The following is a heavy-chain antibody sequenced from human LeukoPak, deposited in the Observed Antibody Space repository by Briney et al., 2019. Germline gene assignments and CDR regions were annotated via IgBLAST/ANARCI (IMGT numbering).Heavy chain of an antibody. J-gene: IGHJ4*02. D-gene: IGHD4-23*01. CDR1: GGSISSYY. Sequence: SETLSLTCTVSGGSISSYYWSWIRQHPGKGLEWIGYIYYSGSTYYNPSLKSRVTISVDTSKNQFSLKLSSVTAADTAVYYCARWAVPTVVTPSSTFDYWGQGTLVTVSS. CDR3: ARWAVPTVVTPSSTFDY. V-gene: IGHV4-59*06. CDR2: IYYSGST.